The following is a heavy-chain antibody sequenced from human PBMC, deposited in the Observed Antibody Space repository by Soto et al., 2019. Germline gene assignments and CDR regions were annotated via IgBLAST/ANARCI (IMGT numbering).Heavy chain of an antibody. CDR2: IIPIFGTA. Sequence: ASVNVSCKASGGNFSSYAISWVRPAPGQGLEWMGGIIPIFGTANYAQKFQGRVTITADESTSTAYMELSSLRSEDTAVYYCARVRYDRYYYYYGMDVWGQGTTVTVSS. D-gene: IGHD1-1*01. J-gene: IGHJ6*02. CDR3: ARVRYDRYYYYYGMDV. CDR1: GGNFSSYA. V-gene: IGHV1-69*13.